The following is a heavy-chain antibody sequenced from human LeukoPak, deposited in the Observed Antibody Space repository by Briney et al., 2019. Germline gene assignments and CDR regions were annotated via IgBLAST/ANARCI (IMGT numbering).Heavy chain of an antibody. Sequence: SETLSLTCTVSGGSISSYYWSWIRQPPAKGLEWIGYIYYSGSTNYNPSLKSRVTISVDTSKNQFSLKLNSVTAADTAVYYCARDPRGGTSGDNWFDPWGQGTLVTVSS. CDR3: ARDPRGGTSGDNWFDP. CDR1: GGSISSYY. J-gene: IGHJ5*02. CDR2: IYYSGST. D-gene: IGHD1-1*01. V-gene: IGHV4-59*01.